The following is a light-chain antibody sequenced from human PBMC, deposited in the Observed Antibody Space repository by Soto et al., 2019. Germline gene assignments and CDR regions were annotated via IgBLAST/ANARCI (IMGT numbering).Light chain of an antibody. V-gene: IGLV1-40*01. CDR2: GNS. J-gene: IGLJ2*01. CDR3: QSYDSSLSGSI. Sequence: QSVLTQPPSVPGAPGQRVTISCTGSSSNIGAGYDVHWYQQLPGTAPKLLIYGNSNRPSGVPDRFSGSKSGTSASLAITGLQAEDEADYSCQSYDSSLSGSIFGGGTKLTVL. CDR1: SSNIGAGYD.